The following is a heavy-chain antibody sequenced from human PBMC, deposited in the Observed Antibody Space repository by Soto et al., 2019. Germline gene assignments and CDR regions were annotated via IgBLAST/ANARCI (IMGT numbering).Heavy chain of an antibody. V-gene: IGHV4-30-4*01. CDR2: IYYSGST. CDR1: GGSISSGDYY. J-gene: IGHJ5*02. D-gene: IGHD2-2*01. Sequence: ASETLSLTCTVSGGSISSGDYYWSWIRQPPGKGLEWIGYIYYSGSTYYNPSLKSRVTISVDTSKNQFSLKLSSVTAADTAVYYCARAYIVVVPAASNWFDPWGQGTLVTSPQ. CDR3: ARAYIVVVPAASNWFDP.